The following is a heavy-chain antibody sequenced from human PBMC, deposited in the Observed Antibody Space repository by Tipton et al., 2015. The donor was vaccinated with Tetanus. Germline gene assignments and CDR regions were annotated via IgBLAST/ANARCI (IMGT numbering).Heavy chain of an antibody. CDR3: ARQGGQPPEY. CDR2: IYYSGST. V-gene: IGHV4-39*01. Sequence: TLSLTCTVSGGSISSSSYYWGWIRQPPGKGLEWIGSIYYSGSTYYNPSLKSRVTISVDTSKNQFSLKLSSVTAADTAVYYCARQGGQPPEYWGQGTLVTVSS. D-gene: IGHD2-15*01. CDR1: GGSISSSSYY. J-gene: IGHJ4*02.